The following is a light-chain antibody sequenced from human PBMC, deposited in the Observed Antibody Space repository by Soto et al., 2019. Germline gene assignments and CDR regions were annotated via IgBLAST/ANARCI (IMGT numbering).Light chain of an antibody. V-gene: IGKV3-20*01. Sequence: IVLTQSPGTLSLSPGEGATLSCRASQSVDSSYLAWYQQKPGQAPRLLIYGASSRATGIPDRFSASGSGTDFTLTISRLEPGDFAVYYCQQYGSSGALTFGGGTKVDIK. CDR1: QSVDSSY. J-gene: IGKJ4*01. CDR2: GAS. CDR3: QQYGSSGALT.